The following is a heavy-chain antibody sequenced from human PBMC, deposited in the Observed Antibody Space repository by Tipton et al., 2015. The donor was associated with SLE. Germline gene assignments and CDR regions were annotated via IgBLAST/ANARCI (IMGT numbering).Heavy chain of an antibody. CDR3: ARGARGNSYGSDEDFDY. CDR1: GVSIGSGGYY. D-gene: IGHD5-18*01. J-gene: IGHJ4*02. CDR2: IYYSGDT. Sequence: TLSLTCSVSGVSIGSGGYYWSWVRQPPGRGLEWIGSIYYSGDTHYNPSLNSRVTMSADTSKNQFSLRLSSVTTADTAVYYCARGARGNSYGSDEDFDYWGQGTLATVSS. V-gene: IGHV4-61*08.